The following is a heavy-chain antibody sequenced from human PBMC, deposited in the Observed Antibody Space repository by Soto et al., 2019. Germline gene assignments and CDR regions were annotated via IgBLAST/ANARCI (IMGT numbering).Heavy chain of an antibody. Sequence: HPGGSLRLSCAASGFTFSSYWMSWVRQSPGKGLEWVANIKQDGSEKYYVDSVKGRFTISRDNAKNSLYLQMNSLRAEDTAVYYCARGRVYYYDSSGYYYFDYWGQGTLVTVSS. J-gene: IGHJ4*02. CDR3: ARGRVYYYDSSGYYYFDY. V-gene: IGHV3-7*03. CDR1: GFTFSSYW. CDR2: IKQDGSEK. D-gene: IGHD3-22*01.